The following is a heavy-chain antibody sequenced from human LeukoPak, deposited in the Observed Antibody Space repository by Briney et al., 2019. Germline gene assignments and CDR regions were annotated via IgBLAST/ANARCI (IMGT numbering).Heavy chain of an antibody. CDR3: TRDRVDTDTSYYYYYYMDV. CDR2: IRNKAYGGTT. Sequence: GGSLRLSCTASGFTFGDYAMSWFRQAPGKGLEWVGFIRNKAYGGTTEYAASVKGRFTISRDDYKSIAYLQMNSLKTEDTAVYYCTRDRVDTDTSYYYYYYMDVWGKGTTVTVSS. CDR1: GFTFGDYA. J-gene: IGHJ6*03. D-gene: IGHD5-18*01. V-gene: IGHV3-49*03.